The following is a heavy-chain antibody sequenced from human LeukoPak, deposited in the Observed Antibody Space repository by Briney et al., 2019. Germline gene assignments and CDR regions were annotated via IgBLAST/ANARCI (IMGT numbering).Heavy chain of an antibody. CDR3: ARVSIAAAGSPGY. J-gene: IGHJ4*02. V-gene: IGHV3-21*01. D-gene: IGHD6-13*01. Sequence: GGSLRLSCAASGFTFSSYSMNWVRQAPGKGLEWVSSISSSSSYIYYADSVKGRFTISRDNAKNSLYLQMNSLRAEDTAVYYCARVSIAAAGSPGYWGQGTPVTVSS. CDR1: GFTFSSYS. CDR2: ISSSSSYI.